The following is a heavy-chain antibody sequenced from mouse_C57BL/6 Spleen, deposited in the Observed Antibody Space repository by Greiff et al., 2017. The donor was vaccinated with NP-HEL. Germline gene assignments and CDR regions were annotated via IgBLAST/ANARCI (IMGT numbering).Heavy chain of an antibody. CDR3: ARHGTRYLDY. J-gene: IGHJ2*01. CDR2: ISSGSSTI. D-gene: IGHD4-1*01. V-gene: IGHV5-17*01. CDR1: GFTFSDYG. Sequence: DVMLVESGGGLVKPGGSLKLSCAASGFTFSDYGMHWVRQAPEKGLEWVAYISSGSSTIYYADTVKGRFTISRDNAKNTLFLQMTSLRSEDTAMYYCARHGTRYLDYWGQGTTLTVSS.